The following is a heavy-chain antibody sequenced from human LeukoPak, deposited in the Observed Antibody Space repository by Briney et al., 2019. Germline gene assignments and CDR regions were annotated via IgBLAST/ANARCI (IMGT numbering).Heavy chain of an antibody. V-gene: IGHV3-20*04. CDR3: ARGYSSGCLDY. CDR2: IHWNGGST. CDR1: GFTFDDFG. Sequence: GGSLRLSCAASGFTFDDFGMSWVRQAPGKGLEWVSGIHWNGGSTGYADSVRGRFTISRDNAKNSLYLQMNSLRAEDTALYYCARGYSSGCLDYWGQGSLVTVSS. D-gene: IGHD6-19*01. J-gene: IGHJ4*02.